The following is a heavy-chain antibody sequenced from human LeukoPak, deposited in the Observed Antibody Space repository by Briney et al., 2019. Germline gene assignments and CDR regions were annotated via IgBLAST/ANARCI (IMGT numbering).Heavy chain of an antibody. J-gene: IGHJ3*02. CDR3: ARDHSGDGFYDAFDI. CDR1: GGSISSGGHY. V-gene: IGHV4-61*02. D-gene: IGHD7-27*01. CDR2: ISSTGST. Sequence: KPSQTLSLTCTVSGGSISSGGHYWSWIRQPAGKGLEYLGRISSTGSTNYNPSLRSRVTISADTSKNHFSLKLTSVTAADTAVYYCARDHSGDGFYDAFDIWGQGTMVTVSS.